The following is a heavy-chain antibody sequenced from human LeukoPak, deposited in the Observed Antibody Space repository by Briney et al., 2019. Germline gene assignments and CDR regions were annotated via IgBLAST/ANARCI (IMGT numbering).Heavy chain of an antibody. CDR2: INHSGST. Sequence: SETLSLTCAVSGGSFSGYYWSWLRQPPGKGLEWIGEINHSGSTNYNPSLKSRVTISVDTSKNQFSLKLSSVTAADTAVYYCASRIAVAGTGVDYWGQGTLVTVSS. J-gene: IGHJ4*02. CDR3: ASRIAVAGTGVDY. CDR1: GGSFSGYY. V-gene: IGHV4-34*01. D-gene: IGHD6-19*01.